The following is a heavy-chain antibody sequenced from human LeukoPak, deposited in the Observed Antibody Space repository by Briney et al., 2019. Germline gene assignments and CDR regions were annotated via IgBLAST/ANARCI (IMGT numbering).Heavy chain of an antibody. CDR1: GGSFSSYY. J-gene: IGHJ4*02. V-gene: IGHV4-59*01. Sequence: SETLSLTCAVYGGSFSSYYWSWIRQPPGKGLEWIGYIYYSGSTNYNPSLKSRVTISVDTSKNQFSLKLSSVTAADTAVYYCARVSVRGYYSYYFDYWGQGTLVTVSS. CDR3: ARVSVRGYYSYYFDY. D-gene: IGHD3-22*01. CDR2: IYYSGST.